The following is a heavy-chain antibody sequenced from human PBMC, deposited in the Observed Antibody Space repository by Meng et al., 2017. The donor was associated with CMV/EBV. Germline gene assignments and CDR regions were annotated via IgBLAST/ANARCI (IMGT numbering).Heavy chain of an antibody. CDR2: ISSSGNTK. J-gene: IGHJ4*02. D-gene: IGHD4-17*01. CDR1: GVNFSNYE. V-gene: IGHV3-48*03. Sequence: GGSLRLSCSASGVNFSNYEMNWVRQAPGKGLEWLSYISSSGNTKYYADSVKGRFTISIDNAKNSLYLQMNSLRPEDAAVYSCQLRGYWGQGTRVTVSS. CDR3: QLRGY.